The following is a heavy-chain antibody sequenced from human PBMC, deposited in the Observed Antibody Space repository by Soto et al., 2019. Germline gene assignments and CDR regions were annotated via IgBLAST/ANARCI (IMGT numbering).Heavy chain of an antibody. CDR1: GFTFSSYG. V-gene: IGHV3-30*03. Sequence: GGSLRLSCAASGFTFSSYGMHWVRQAPGKGLKWVAVISYDGSNKYYADSVKGRFTISRDNSKNTLYLQMNCLRAEDTAVYYCARALSPFRFFLWLADRNYYYYGMDVWGQGTTVTVSS. CDR2: ISYDGSNK. D-gene: IGHD3-3*01. CDR3: ARALSPFRFFLWLADRNYYYYGMDV. J-gene: IGHJ6*02.